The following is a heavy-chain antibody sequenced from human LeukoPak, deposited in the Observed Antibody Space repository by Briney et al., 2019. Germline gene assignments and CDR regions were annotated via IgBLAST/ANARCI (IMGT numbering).Heavy chain of an antibody. CDR2: ISTSTGDT. CDR1: GYRFILYG. D-gene: IGHD4-11*01. V-gene: IGHV1-18*01. J-gene: IGHJ4*02. CDR3: ARDDNYGIFVNVDY. Sequence: GASVKVSCKTSGYRFILYGISWVRQAPGQGPEWMGWISTSTGDTKYTQKFQGRVTLTTDTSTSTAYMELSSLRSDDTAVYYCARDDNYGIFVNVDYWGQGTLVTVSS.